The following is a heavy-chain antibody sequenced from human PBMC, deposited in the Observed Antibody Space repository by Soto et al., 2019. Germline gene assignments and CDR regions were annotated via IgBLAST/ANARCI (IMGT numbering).Heavy chain of an antibody. V-gene: IGHV4-59*12. D-gene: IGHD2-2*01. J-gene: IGHJ4*02. Sequence: PSETLSLTCTVSGGSISSYYWSWIRQPPGKGLEWIGEVYRTGSTNYNPSLESRLTISVDKSKNQFSLKLSSVTAADTAVYYCARVPDYWGQGILVTVS. CDR2: VYRTGST. CDR1: GGSISSYY. CDR3: ARVPDY.